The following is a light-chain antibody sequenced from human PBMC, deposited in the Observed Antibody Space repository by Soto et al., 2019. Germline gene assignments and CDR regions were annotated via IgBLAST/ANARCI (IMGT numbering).Light chain of an antibody. J-gene: IGKJ4*01. CDR3: QQSYSTRLT. V-gene: IGKV1-39*01. Sequence: DIQMTQSPSSLSASIGDRVTITCRASQSISSYLNWYQHRPGKAPKLLIYAASSLQPGVPSRFSGSGSGTDFTLTISSLQPEDFATYYCQQSYSTRLTFGGGTKVEI. CDR1: QSISSY. CDR2: AAS.